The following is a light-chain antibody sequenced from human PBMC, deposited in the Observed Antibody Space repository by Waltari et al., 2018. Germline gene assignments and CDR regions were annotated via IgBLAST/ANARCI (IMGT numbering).Light chain of an antibody. CDR1: QGISSY. J-gene: IGKJ2*02. CDR2: AAS. V-gene: IGKV1-8*01. CDR3: QQTYSALCCT. Sequence: AIRITQSPSSLSASTGDRVTITCRASQGISSYLAWYQQKPGKAPKLLIYAASTLQSGVPSRFSGSGSGTDFTLTISCLQSEDFATYYCQQTYSALCCTFGQGTKLEIK.